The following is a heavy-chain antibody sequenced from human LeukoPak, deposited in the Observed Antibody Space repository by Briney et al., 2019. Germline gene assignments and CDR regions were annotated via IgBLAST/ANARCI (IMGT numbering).Heavy chain of an antibody. Sequence: SETLSLTCAVYGGSFSGYYWSWIRQPPGKGLEWIGEINHSGSTNYNPSLKSRVTISVDTSKNQFSLKLSSVTAADTAVYYCARRPYYYGSGSYYNSQYYGMDAWGQGTTVTVSS. V-gene: IGHV4-34*01. CDR1: GGSFSGYY. CDR3: ARRPYYYGSGSYYNSQYYGMDA. D-gene: IGHD3-10*01. CDR2: INHSGST. J-gene: IGHJ6*02.